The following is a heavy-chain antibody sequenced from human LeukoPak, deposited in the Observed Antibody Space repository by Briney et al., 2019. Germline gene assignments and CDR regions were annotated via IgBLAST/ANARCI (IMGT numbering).Heavy chain of an antibody. D-gene: IGHD5-24*01. CDR2: ISWDGGST. Sequence: GGSLRLSCAASGFTFDDYTMHWVRQAPGKGLEWVSLISWDGGSTYYADSVKGRFTISRDNSKNSLYLQMNSLRTEDTAVYYCASLQTDPTIVNGFWGQGTLVTVSS. CDR1: GFTFDDYT. CDR3: ASLQTDPTIVNGF. V-gene: IGHV3-43*01. J-gene: IGHJ4*02.